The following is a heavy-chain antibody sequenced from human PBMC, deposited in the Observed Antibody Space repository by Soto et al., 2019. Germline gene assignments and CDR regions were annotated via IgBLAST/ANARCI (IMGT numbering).Heavy chain of an antibody. V-gene: IGHV3-30-3*01. CDR1: GFTFSSYA. CDR3: ARERLGEFVSDY. Sequence: QVQLVESGGGVVQHGRSLRLSCAASGFTFSSYAMHWVRQAPGKGLEWVAVISYDGSDKYYADSVKGRFTLSRDNSKSTLYLQMNSLRAEDTAVYYCARERLGEFVSDYWGQGTLVTVSS. D-gene: IGHD3-10*01. CDR2: ISYDGSDK. J-gene: IGHJ4*02.